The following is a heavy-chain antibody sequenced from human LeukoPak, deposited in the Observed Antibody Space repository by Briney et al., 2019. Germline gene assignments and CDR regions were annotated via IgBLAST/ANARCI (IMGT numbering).Heavy chain of an antibody. CDR3: AKVYLVRGVTRYYFDY. J-gene: IGHJ4*02. D-gene: IGHD3-10*01. CDR2: ISGSGGST. Sequence: TGGSLRLSCAASGFTFSSYAVSWVRQAPGKGLEWVSAISGSGGSTYYADSVKGRFTISRDNSKNTLYLQMNSLRAEDTAVYYCAKVYLVRGVTRYYFDYWGQGTLVTVSS. V-gene: IGHV3-23*01. CDR1: GFTFSSYA.